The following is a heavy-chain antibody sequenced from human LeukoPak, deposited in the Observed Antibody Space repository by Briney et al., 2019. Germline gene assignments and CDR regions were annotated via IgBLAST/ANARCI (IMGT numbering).Heavy chain of an antibody. CDR2: INHSGST. V-gene: IGHV4-34*01. J-gene: IGHJ6*02. CDR3: ASLVTTGKGNLGYYYYYGMDV. CDR1: GGSFSGYY. D-gene: IGHD4-11*01. Sequence: SETLSLTCAVYGGSFSGYYWSWIRQPPGKGLEWIGEINHSGSTNYNPSLKSRDTISVDTSKNQFSLKLSSVTAADTAVYYCASLVTTGKGNLGYYYYYGMDVWGQGTTVTVSS.